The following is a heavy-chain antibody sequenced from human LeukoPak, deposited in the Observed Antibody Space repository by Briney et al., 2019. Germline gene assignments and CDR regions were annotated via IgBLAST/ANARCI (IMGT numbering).Heavy chain of an antibody. CDR3: ASDRDGYNQSPFDY. V-gene: IGHV7-4-1*02. CDR1: GYTFTRYA. J-gene: IGHJ4*02. D-gene: IGHD5-24*01. Sequence: ASVKVSCKASGYTFTRYAMNWVRQAPGQGLEWMGWINTNTGNPTYAQGFTGRFVFSLDTSFSTAYLQISSLKAEDTAVYYCASDRDGYNQSPFDYWGQGTLVTVSS. CDR2: INTNTGNP.